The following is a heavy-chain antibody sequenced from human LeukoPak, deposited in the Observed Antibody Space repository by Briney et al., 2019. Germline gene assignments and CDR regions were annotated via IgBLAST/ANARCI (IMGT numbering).Heavy chain of an antibody. J-gene: IGHJ4*02. D-gene: IGHD6-19*01. Sequence: SGTLSLTCTVSGGSISSSSYYWGWIRQPPGKGLEWIGSIYYSGSTYYNPSLKGRVTISVDTSKNQFSLKLSSVTAADTAVYYCARLEAVAGILDYWGQGTLVTVSS. V-gene: IGHV4-39*01. CDR3: ARLEAVAGILDY. CDR1: GGSISSSSYY. CDR2: IYYSGST.